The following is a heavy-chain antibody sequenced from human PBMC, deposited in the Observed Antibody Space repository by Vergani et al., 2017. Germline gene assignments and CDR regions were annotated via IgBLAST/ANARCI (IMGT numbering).Heavy chain of an antibody. CDR2: IYYSGST. CDR1: GGSISSSSYY. V-gene: IGHV4-39*07. Sequence: QLQLQESGPGLVKPSETLSLTCTVSGGSISSSSYYWGWIRQPPGKGLEWIGSIYYSGSTYYNPSLKSRVTISVDTSKNQFSLKLSSVTAADTAVYYCARDLDYYDSSGSGYFQHWGQGTLVTVSS. CDR3: ARDLDYYDSSGSGYFQH. D-gene: IGHD3-22*01. J-gene: IGHJ1*01.